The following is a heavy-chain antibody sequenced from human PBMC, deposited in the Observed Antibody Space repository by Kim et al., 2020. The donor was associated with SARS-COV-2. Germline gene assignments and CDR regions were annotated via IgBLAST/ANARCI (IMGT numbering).Heavy chain of an antibody. D-gene: IGHD3-10*01. V-gene: IGHV4-31*01. Sequence: KPTHQILVTVSVDTSKNQFSLKLGSVTAADTAVYYCARDRGIEAFDIWGQGTMVTVSS. CDR3: ARDRGIEAFDI. J-gene: IGHJ3*02.